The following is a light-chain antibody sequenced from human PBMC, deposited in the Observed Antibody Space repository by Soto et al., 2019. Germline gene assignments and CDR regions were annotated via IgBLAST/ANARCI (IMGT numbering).Light chain of an antibody. Sequence: QSALTQPASVSGSPGQSITISCTGTSSDVGGYNYVSWYQQHPGKAPKLMIYEVSNRPSGVSNRFSGSKSGNTASLTISGLQAEDEADYYCSSYTSSSTVVFGGGTNVTVL. V-gene: IGLV2-14*01. CDR2: EVS. CDR1: SSDVGGYNY. CDR3: SSYTSSSTVV. J-gene: IGLJ2*01.